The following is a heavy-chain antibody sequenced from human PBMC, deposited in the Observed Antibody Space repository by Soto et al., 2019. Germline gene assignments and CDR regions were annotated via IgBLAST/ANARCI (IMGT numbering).Heavy chain of an antibody. CDR3: AGYWSGTHFVA. CDR2: INPNTGGT. V-gene: IGHV1-2*02. D-gene: IGHD3-3*01. CDR1: QYPFRDYY. Sequence: SVHVSCKASQYPFRDYYIHWVRQAPGQRLEWLGWINPNTGGTNYAQRFQGRVTMTRETSTSTTYLDLSGLTFDDTAVYYCAGYWSGTHFVAWGQGTLVSVSS. J-gene: IGHJ4*02.